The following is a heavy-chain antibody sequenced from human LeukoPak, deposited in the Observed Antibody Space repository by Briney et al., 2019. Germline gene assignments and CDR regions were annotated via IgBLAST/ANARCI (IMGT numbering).Heavy chain of an antibody. Sequence: SGTLSLTCAVSGDSINSKNWWTWVRQPPGKGLEWIGEIYHSGSANYNPSLKTRVAMSVDKSKNQFSLKLSYVTAADTAVYYCARANAVIAGGFDYWGQGTLVTVSS. CDR3: ARANAVIAGGFDY. CDR1: GDSINSKNW. D-gene: IGHD2-21*01. CDR2: IYHSGSA. V-gene: IGHV4-4*02. J-gene: IGHJ4*02.